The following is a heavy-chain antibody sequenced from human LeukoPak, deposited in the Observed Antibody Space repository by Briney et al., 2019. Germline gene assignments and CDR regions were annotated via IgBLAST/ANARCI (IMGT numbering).Heavy chain of an antibody. Sequence: QPGRSLRLFCAASGFTFSSYGMNWVRRAPGKGLEWVAVISYDGSDKYYPDSVKGRFTISRDNSKNTLYLQMNNLRTEDTAVYYCAKGIVVVPTANFYYFYGMDVWGQGTTVTVTS. V-gene: IGHV3-30*18. J-gene: IGHJ6*02. CDR2: ISYDGSDK. CDR3: AKGIVVVPTANFYYFYGMDV. CDR1: GFTFSSYG. D-gene: IGHD2-2*01.